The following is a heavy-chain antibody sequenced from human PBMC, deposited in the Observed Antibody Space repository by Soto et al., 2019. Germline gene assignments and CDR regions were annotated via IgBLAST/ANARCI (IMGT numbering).Heavy chain of an antibody. J-gene: IGHJ4*02. D-gene: IGHD6-19*01. CDR1: GYTFTGYA. Sequence: QVQLVQSGAEEKKPGASVKVSCKASGYTFTGYAMHWVRQAPGQRLEWMGWINAGNGNTKYSQKCQGRVTITRDTTATAAYMELSSLRSEDTAVYSWARAVAVAADVGYWGQGTLVTVSS. V-gene: IGHV1-3*05. CDR3: ARAVAVAADVGY. CDR2: INAGNGNT.